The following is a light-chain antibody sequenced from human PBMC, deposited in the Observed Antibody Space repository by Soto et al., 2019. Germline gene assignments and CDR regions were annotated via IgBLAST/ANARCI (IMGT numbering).Light chain of an antibody. CDR2: EAS. Sequence: DIQMTQSPSTLSASVGDRVTITCRASQSISDSLAWYQQKPGKAPKLLIYEASNLKSGVPSRFSGSGSGTEYTLTSSSQQPDDFASYYCQQYNGYWTFGQGTKVEIK. CDR3: QQYNGYWT. V-gene: IGKV1-5*03. CDR1: QSISDS. J-gene: IGKJ1*01.